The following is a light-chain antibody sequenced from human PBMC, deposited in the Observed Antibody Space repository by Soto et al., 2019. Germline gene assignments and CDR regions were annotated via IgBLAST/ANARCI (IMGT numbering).Light chain of an antibody. CDR3: QQYDTSPRT. CDR2: AAS. V-gene: IGKV3-20*01. Sequence: EIVMTQSPATLSVSPGETATLSCRASQSLTSYLAWYQQKPDQAPRILIYAASSRATGIPDRFSGSGSGTDFSLTINRLEPEDSAVYYCQQYDTSPRTFGQGTKVDIK. CDR1: QSLTSY. J-gene: IGKJ1*01.